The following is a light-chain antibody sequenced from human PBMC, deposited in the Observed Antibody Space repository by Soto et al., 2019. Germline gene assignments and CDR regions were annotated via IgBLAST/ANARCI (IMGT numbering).Light chain of an antibody. V-gene: IGLV2-14*01. Sequence: QSALTQPASVSGSPGQSITISCTGTSSDLGAYNYVSWYQHHPGKAPKLMIYEVNNRPSGVSNRFSGSKSANTASLTISGLQAEDEADYYCSSYTSSNTYVFGTGTKVTVL. J-gene: IGLJ1*01. CDR3: SSYTSSNTYV. CDR1: SSDLGAYNY. CDR2: EVN.